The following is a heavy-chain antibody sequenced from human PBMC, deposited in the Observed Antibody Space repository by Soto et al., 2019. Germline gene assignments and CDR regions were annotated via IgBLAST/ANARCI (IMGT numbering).Heavy chain of an antibody. CDR1: GFTFSSYG. CDR2: ISYDGSNK. J-gene: IGHJ4*02. CDR3: AKQDSSGSLDY. V-gene: IGHV3-30*18. D-gene: IGHD3-22*01. Sequence: QVQLVESGGGVVQPGRSLRLSCAASGFTFSSYGMHWVRQAPGKGLEWVAVISYDGSNKYYADSVKDRFTISRDNSKNTLYLQMNSLRAEDTAVYYCAKQDSSGSLDYWGQGTLVTVSS.